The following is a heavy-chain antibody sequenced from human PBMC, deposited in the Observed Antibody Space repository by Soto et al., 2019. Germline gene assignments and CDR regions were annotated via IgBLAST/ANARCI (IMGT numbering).Heavy chain of an antibody. CDR2: ISSSSSYI. V-gene: IGHV3-21*01. CDR3: TRDEPARSAY. CDR1: GFTFSTYT. J-gene: IGHJ4*02. D-gene: IGHD6-6*01. Sequence: GGSLRLSCAASGFTFSTYTMNWVRQAPGKGLEWVSSISSSSSYIYYADSVKGRFTISRDNAKNSLYLQMNGLRAEDTAVYYCTRDEPARSAYWGQGTLVTVFS.